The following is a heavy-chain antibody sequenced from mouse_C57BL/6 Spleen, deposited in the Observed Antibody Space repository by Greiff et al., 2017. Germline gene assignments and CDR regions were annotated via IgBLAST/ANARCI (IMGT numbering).Heavy chain of an antibody. V-gene: IGHV1-47*01. CDR3: ARGFWDEDYYAMDY. D-gene: IGHD4-1*01. CDR1: GYTFTTYP. J-gene: IGHJ4*01. CDR2: FHPYNDDT. Sequence: VKVVESGAELVKPGASVKMSCKASGYTFTTYPIEWMKQNHGKSLEWIGNFHPYNDDTKYNEKFKGKATLTVEKSSSTVYLELSRLTSDDSAVYYCARGFWDEDYYAMDYWGQGTSVTVSS.